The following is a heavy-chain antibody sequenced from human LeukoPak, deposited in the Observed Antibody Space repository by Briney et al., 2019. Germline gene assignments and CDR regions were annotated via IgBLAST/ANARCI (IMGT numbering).Heavy chain of an antibody. J-gene: IGHJ5*02. V-gene: IGHV4-30-2*01. Sequence: RSSETLSLTCTVSGGSISSGGYSWSWIRQPPGKGLEWIGYIYHSGSTYYNPSLKSRVTISVDRSKNQFSLKLSSVTAADTAVYYCASSKVTMVRGVPRWFDPWGQGTLVTVSS. CDR1: GGSISSGGYS. CDR3: ASSKVTMVRGVPRWFDP. CDR2: IYHSGST. D-gene: IGHD3-10*01.